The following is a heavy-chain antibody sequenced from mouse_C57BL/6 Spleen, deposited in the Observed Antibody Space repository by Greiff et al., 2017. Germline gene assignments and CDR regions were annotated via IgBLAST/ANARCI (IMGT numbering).Heavy chain of an antibody. V-gene: IGHV1-15*01. CDR1: GYTFTDYE. J-gene: IGHJ2*01. Sequence: VKLVESGAELVRPGASVTLSCKASGYTFTDYEMHWVKQTPVHGLEWIGAIDPETGGTAYNQKFKGKAILTADKSSSTAYMELRSLTSEDSAVYYCTRRGPNYYGSSLDYWGQGTTLTVSS. CDR3: TRRGPNYYGSSLDY. D-gene: IGHD1-1*01. CDR2: IDPETGGT.